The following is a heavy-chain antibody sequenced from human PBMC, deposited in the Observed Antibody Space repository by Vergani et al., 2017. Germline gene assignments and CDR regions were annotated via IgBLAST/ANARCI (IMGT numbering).Heavy chain of an antibody. J-gene: IGHJ2*01. CDR1: GFSFPGYA. V-gene: IGHV3-30-3*01. CDR2: ISYDGSNK. CDR3: ARATSYWYFDL. Sequence: VQLLESGGGLVQPGGSLRLSCEASGFSFPGYAMHWVRQAPGKGLEWVAVISYDGSNKYYADSVKGRFTISRDNSKNTLYLQMNSLRAEDTAVYYCARATSYWYFDLWGRGTLVTVSS.